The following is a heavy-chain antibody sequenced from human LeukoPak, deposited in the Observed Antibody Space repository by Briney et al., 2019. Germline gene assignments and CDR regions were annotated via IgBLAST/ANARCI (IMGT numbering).Heavy chain of an antibody. CDR2: ISSSGRYI. J-gene: IGHJ4*02. V-gene: IGHV3-21*06. D-gene: IGHD3-22*01. Sequence: GGSLRLSCAASGFTFSSHSMNWVRQAPGKGLEWVSSISSSGRYIYYADSVEGRFTVSRDNAKSSVYLQMDSLKAEDTAVYYCTRDQSSYISCYVYWGQGTLVTVSS. CDR3: TRDQSSYISCYVY. CDR1: GFTFSSHS.